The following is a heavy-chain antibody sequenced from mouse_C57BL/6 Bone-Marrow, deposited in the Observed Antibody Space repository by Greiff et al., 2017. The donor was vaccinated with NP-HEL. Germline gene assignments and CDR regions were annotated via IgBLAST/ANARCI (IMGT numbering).Heavy chain of an antibody. CDR1: GYTFTSYT. Sequence: QVQLQQSGAELARPGASVKMSCKASGYTFTSYTMHWVKQRPGQGLEWIGYINPSSGYTKYNQKFKDKATLTADKSSSTAYMQLSSLTSEDSAVYYCARSRVYSNYVGDYWGQGTSVTVSS. CDR3: ARSRVYSNYVGDY. V-gene: IGHV1-4*01. D-gene: IGHD2-5*01. CDR2: INPSSGYT. J-gene: IGHJ4*01.